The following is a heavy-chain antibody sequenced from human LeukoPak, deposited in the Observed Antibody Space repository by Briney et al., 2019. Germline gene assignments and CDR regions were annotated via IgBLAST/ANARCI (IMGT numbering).Heavy chain of an antibody. CDR1: RVTFRSYA. D-gene: IGHD6-13*01. CDR2: ISGGAGGST. CDR3: AKRDGSSWAAEDY. V-gene: IGHV3-23*01. Sequence: GGSLRLSCTASRVTFRSYAISWVREAPGKGLEWFSTISGGAGGSTFYAASVKSVFTISRYNSKNTVYLQMNTRRAEDTAVYYCAKRDGSSWAAEDYWGPGTLVSVS. J-gene: IGHJ4*02.